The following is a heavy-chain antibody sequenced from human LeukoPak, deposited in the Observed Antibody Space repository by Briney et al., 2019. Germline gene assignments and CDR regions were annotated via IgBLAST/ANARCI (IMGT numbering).Heavy chain of an antibody. CDR1: GDSISSYY. Sequence: SETLSLTCTVSGDSISSYYWSWIRQPPGKGLEWIGYISYSGSTNYNPSLKSRVTISVDTSRNQFSLRLTSVTAADTAVYYCARQGSLTTATTQFDYWGQGTLVTVSS. CDR2: ISYSGST. CDR3: ARQGSLTTATTQFDY. D-gene: IGHD4-17*01. J-gene: IGHJ4*02. V-gene: IGHV4-59*08.